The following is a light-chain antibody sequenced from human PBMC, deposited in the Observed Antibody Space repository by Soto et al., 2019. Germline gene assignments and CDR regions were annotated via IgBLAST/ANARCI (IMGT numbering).Light chain of an antibody. J-gene: IGKJ2*01. CDR2: AAT. V-gene: IGKV1-39*01. Sequence: DIQMTQSPSSMSASVGDRVTITCRASQSIGTYLNWYHHKPGKAPNLLIYAATTLQTGVPSRCSGSGFGTDFTLTISSVQPEDFATYYCQQTYRVPDTFGQGTKLEI. CDR3: QQTYRVPDT. CDR1: QSIGTY.